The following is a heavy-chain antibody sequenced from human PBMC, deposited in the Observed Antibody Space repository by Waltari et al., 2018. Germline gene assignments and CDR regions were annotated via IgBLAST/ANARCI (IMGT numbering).Heavy chain of an antibody. CDR2: VHYTGKT. Sequence: RLQESGPGRMKPSETLSLICTVSGASISISTHYWGWIRQTPGMGPEWIGSVHYTGKTLNNPSLESRVSLSMGTSKNLFSLELTSVTAADTATYYWARSFGGSGSYKFDAWGRVILVSVSS. J-gene: IGHJ4*02. CDR1: GASISISTHY. D-gene: IGHD3-10*01. V-gene: IGHV4-39*02. CDR3: ARSFGGSGSYKFDA.